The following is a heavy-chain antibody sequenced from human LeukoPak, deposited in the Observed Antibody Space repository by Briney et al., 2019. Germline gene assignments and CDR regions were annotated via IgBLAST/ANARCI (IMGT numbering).Heavy chain of an antibody. V-gene: IGHV3-48*01. D-gene: IGHD3-9*01. Sequence: GGSLRLSXAASGFTFSSYSMNWVRQAPGKGLEWVSYISSSSTIYYADSVKGRFTISRENAKNSLYLQMNSLRAEDTAVYYCARESDILTGCPDYWGQGTLVTVSS. J-gene: IGHJ4*02. CDR1: GFTFSSYS. CDR2: ISSSSTI. CDR3: ARESDILTGCPDY.